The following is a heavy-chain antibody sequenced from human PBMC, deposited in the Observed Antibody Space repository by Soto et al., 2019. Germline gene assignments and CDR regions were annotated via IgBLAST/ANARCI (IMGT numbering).Heavy chain of an antibody. CDR2: IIPISATA. V-gene: IGHV1-69*13. CDR3: ARSGSTVIVVVNGYYYYAMDV. D-gene: IGHD3-22*01. CDR1: GGTFTRDA. Sequence: SVEVSCRASGGTFTRDAMSWVRQAPVQGLEWMGGIIPISATAHYAQKFQDGVTITADESTSTAYMELSSLRSENTAVYYCARSGSTVIVVVNGYYYYAMDVWGQGTRVTVSS. J-gene: IGHJ6*02.